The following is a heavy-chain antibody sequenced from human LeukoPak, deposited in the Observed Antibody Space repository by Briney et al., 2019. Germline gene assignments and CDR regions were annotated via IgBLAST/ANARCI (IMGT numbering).Heavy chain of an antibody. Sequence: PSETLSLTCTVSGGSISSYYWSWIRQPPGKGLEWIGYIYYSGSTNYNPSLKSRVTISVDTSKNQFSLKLSSVTAADTAVYYCASIVFALGAPAVVYWGQGTLVTVSS. D-gene: IGHD1-26*01. J-gene: IGHJ4*02. CDR3: ASIVFALGAPAVVY. V-gene: IGHV4-59*01. CDR2: IYYSGST. CDR1: GGSISSYY.